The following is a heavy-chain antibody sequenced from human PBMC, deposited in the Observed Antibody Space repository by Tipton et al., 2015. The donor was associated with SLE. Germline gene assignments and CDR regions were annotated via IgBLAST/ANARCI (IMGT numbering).Heavy chain of an antibody. J-gene: IGHJ6*03. CDR3: ARGKRVVVGTTQIFYYYMDV. V-gene: IGHV4-59*12. CDR1: GGSLSSYY. Sequence: TLSLTCTVSGGSLSSYYWSWIRQPPGKGLEWIGYIYYSGSTNYNPSLKSRVTISIDKSKRQFSLNLSSVTAADTAVFYCARGKRVVVGTTQIFYYYMDVWGKGITVTVSS. D-gene: IGHD2-15*01. CDR2: IYYSGST.